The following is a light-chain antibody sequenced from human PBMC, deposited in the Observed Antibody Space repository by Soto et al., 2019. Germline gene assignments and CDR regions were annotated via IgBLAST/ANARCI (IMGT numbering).Light chain of an antibody. Sequence: QSVLTQPTSVSAAPGQKVTISCSGISSNIGNNYVSWYQQLPGTAPKLLIYDNNKRPSGIPDRFSGSKSGTSATLGITGLQTGDEADYYCGTWDSSLSAGVFGGRTKLTVL. J-gene: IGLJ2*01. CDR2: DNN. CDR3: GTWDSSLSAGV. V-gene: IGLV1-51*01. CDR1: SSNIGNNY.